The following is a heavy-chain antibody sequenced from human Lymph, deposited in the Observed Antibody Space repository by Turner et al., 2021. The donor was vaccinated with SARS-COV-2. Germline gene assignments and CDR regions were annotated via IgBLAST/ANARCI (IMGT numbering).Heavy chain of an antibody. V-gene: IGHV4-59*01. Sequence: QVQLQESAPILVKPLETLSLTCTVSGGSMNSNYWSWIRQPPVKRLDWIGYIDYRGSTNYNTSIKSRVTISGETYKNQFSLKLTSVTAADTAIYYCARETVNNWVDPWGQGILVTVSS. CDR1: GGSMNSNY. CDR3: ARETVNNWVDP. D-gene: IGHD2-21*02. CDR2: IDYRGST. J-gene: IGHJ5*02.